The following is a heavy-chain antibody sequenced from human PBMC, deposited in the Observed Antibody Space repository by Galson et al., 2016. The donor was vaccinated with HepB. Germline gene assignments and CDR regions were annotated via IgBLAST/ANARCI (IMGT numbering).Heavy chain of an antibody. CDR1: DFTFTSYF. V-gene: IGHV1-46*01. D-gene: IGHD4-23*01. CDR3: ARGILNRWPHRPGAFDI. J-gene: IGHJ3*02. CDR2: INPSGGST. Sequence: QSGAEVKKPGESLKISCKASDFTFTSYFMHWVRQAPGQGLEWMGIINPSGGSTDYAQRFHGRVTMTGDTSTSTLYMYLSSLGSEDTAVYYCARGILNRWPHRPGAFDIWGPGTMVTVSS.